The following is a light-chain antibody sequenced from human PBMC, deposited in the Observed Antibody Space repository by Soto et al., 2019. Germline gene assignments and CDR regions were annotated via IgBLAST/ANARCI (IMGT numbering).Light chain of an antibody. CDR1: QSISSW. CDR2: KAS. V-gene: IGKV1-5*03. J-gene: IGKJ1*01. CDR3: EQYNSYWT. Sequence: DIQMTQSPSTLSASVGDRVTITCRASQSISSWLAWYQQKPGKAPKLLIYKASSLESGIPSRFSGSGSGTEFTLTICSLQPDDFATYSCEQYNSYWTFSQGTMVAIK.